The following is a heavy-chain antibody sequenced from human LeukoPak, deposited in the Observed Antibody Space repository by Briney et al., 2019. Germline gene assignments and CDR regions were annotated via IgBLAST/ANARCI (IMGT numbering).Heavy chain of an antibody. D-gene: IGHD3-22*01. Sequence: GASVKVSCKASGYTFTSYGINWVRQAPGQGLEWMGWISAYNGNVNYAQKLQGRVTMTRDTSTSTVYMELRSLRSGDTAVYYCARGLYYYDSSVYSPRGAFDVWGQGTKVTVSS. J-gene: IGHJ3*01. CDR2: ISAYNGNV. CDR1: GYTFTSYG. CDR3: ARGLYYYDSSVYSPRGAFDV. V-gene: IGHV1-18*01.